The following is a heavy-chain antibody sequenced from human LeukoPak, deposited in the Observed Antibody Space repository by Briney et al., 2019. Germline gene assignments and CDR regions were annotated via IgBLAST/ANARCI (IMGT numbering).Heavy chain of an antibody. Sequence: PSETLSLTCTVSGGSISSGSYYWSWIRQPAGKGLEWIGRIYTSGSTNYNPSLKSRVTISVDTSKNQFSLKLSSVTAADTAVYYCASGWNAYDAFDIWGQGTMVTVSS. CDR1: GGSISSGSYY. D-gene: IGHD1-1*01. J-gene: IGHJ3*02. CDR3: ASGWNAYDAFDI. CDR2: IYTSGST. V-gene: IGHV4-61*02.